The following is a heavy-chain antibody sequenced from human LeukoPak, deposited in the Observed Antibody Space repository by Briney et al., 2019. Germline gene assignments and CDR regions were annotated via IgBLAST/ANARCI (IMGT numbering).Heavy chain of an antibody. V-gene: IGHV3-74*01. Sequence: GGSLRLSCAASGFTFSSYWMHWVRQAPGKGLVWVSRINSDGSSTSYADSVKGRFTISRDNAKNTLYLQMNSLRAEDTAVYYCARESVVVVAALFDYWGQGTLVTVSS. CDR3: ARESVVVVAALFDY. CDR2: INSDGSST. J-gene: IGHJ4*02. D-gene: IGHD2-15*01. CDR1: GFTFSSYW.